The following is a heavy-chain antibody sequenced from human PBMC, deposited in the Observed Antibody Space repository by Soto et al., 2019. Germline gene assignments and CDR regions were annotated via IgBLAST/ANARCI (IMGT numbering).Heavy chain of an antibody. Sequence: GGSLRLSCAASGFTFSSYSMNWVRQAPGKGLEWVSSISSSSSYIYYADSVKGRFTISRDNAKNSLYLQMNSLRAEDTAVYYCARDLIAVAQNNWFDPWGQGTLVTVSS. J-gene: IGHJ5*02. CDR3: ARDLIAVAQNNWFDP. V-gene: IGHV3-21*01. D-gene: IGHD6-19*01. CDR1: GFTFSSYS. CDR2: ISSSSSYI.